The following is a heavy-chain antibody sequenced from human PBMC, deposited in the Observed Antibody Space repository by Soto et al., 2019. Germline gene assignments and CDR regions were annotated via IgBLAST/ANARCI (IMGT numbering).Heavy chain of an antibody. J-gene: IGHJ6*03. CDR2: ISAYNGNT. D-gene: IGHD4-17*01. Sequence: ASVKVSCKASGYTFTSYGISWVRQAPGQGLEWMGWISAYNGNTNYAQKLQGRVTMTTDTSTSTAYMELRSLRSDDTAVYYCARDAGPTVTTSRYYYYYMDVWGKGTTVTVSS. CDR1: GYTFTSYG. V-gene: IGHV1-18*01. CDR3: ARDAGPTVTTSRYYYYYMDV.